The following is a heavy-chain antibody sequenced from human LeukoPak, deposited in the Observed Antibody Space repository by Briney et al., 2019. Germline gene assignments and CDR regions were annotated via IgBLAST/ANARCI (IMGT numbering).Heavy chain of an antibody. D-gene: IGHD5-18*01. CDR3: ARGDTAIDY. Sequence: GGSLRLSCAASGFTFSNYGMNWVRQAPGKGLECVSYISTNSTIYYADSVKGRFTISRDSAKNSLYLQMNSLRDEDTAVYYCARGDTAIDYWGQGTLVTVSS. J-gene: IGHJ4*02. V-gene: IGHV3-48*02. CDR1: GFTFSNYG. CDR2: ISTNSTI.